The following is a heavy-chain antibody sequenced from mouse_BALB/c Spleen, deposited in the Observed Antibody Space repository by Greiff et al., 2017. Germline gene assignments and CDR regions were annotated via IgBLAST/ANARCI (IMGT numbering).Heavy chain of an antibody. Sequence: EVNVVESGPSLVKPSQTLSLTCSVTGDSITSGYWNWIRKFPGNKLEYMGYISYSGSTYYNPSLKSRISITRDTSKNQYYLQLNSVTTEDTATYYCARWGDYYGYNFDYWGQGTTLTVSS. V-gene: IGHV3-8*02. D-gene: IGHD1-2*01. CDR3: ARWGDYYGYNFDY. CDR2: ISYSGST. CDR1: GDSITSGY. J-gene: IGHJ2*01.